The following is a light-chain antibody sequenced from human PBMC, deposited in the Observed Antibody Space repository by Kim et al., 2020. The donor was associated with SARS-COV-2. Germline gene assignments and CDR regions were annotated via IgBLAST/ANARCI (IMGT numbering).Light chain of an antibody. Sequence: QSALTQPRSVSGSPGQSVTISCTGTSSDVGGYNYVSWYQQHPGKAPKLMIYDVNDRPSGVPDRFSGSKSGNTASLTISGLQAEDEADYYCCSYAGGYSHVLFGGGTHLTVL. CDR3: CSYAGGYSHVL. V-gene: IGLV2-11*01. CDR2: DVN. J-gene: IGLJ2*01. CDR1: SSDVGGYNY.